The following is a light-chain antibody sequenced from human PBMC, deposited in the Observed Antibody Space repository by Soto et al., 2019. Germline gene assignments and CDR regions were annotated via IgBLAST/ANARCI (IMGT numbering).Light chain of an antibody. CDR3: QQSHNTPYT. Sequence: DIQMTQSPSSLSASVGDRVTITCRASQSVNTYLNWYQKRQGKAPKLLIYAATSLQSGVPPRFSGSGSGTDFKLTIRGLQPEDFATYYCQQSHNTPYTFGLGTMLEVK. CDR2: AAT. CDR1: QSVNTY. J-gene: IGKJ2*01. V-gene: IGKV1-39*01.